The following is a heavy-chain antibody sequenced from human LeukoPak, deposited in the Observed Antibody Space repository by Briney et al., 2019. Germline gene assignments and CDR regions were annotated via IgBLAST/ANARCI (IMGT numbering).Heavy chain of an antibody. CDR3: ARGLRRRYSYGYYYYYYGMDV. D-gene: IGHD5-18*01. CDR2: MNPNSGNT. V-gene: IGHV1-8*01. Sequence: ASVKVSCKASGYTFTSYDINWVRQAPGQGLEWMGWMNPNSGNTGYAQKFQGRVTMTRNTSISTAYMELSSLRSEDTAVYYCARGLRRRYSYGYYYYYYGMDVWGQGTTVTVSS. J-gene: IGHJ6*02. CDR1: GYTFTSYD.